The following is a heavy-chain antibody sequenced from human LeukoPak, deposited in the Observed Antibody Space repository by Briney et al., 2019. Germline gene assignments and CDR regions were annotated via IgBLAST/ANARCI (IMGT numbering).Heavy chain of an antibody. Sequence: GGTLRLSCAASGFTFSSYGMSWVRQAPGKGLEWVSAISGSGGSTYYADSVKGRFTISRDNSKNTLYLQMNSLRAEDTAVYYCAKSHYGSGVNWFDPWGQGTLVTVSS. CDR1: GFTFSSYG. J-gene: IGHJ5*02. D-gene: IGHD3-10*01. V-gene: IGHV3-23*01. CDR2: ISGSGGST. CDR3: AKSHYGSGVNWFDP.